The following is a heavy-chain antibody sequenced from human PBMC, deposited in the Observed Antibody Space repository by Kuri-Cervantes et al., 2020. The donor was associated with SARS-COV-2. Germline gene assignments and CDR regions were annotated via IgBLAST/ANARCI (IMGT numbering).Heavy chain of an antibody. Sequence: KVSCKGSGYSFTSYWIAWVRQMPGKGLEWIGITWPGDSETRYSPSFQDQVTISGDESINTAYLQWSSLKASDTAIYYCARRPRYCSDTSCYYLDYWGQGTLVTVSS. CDR3: ARRPRYCSDTSCYYLDY. CDR2: TWPGDSET. D-gene: IGHD2-2*01. J-gene: IGHJ4*02. CDR1: GYSFTSYW. V-gene: IGHV5-51*01.